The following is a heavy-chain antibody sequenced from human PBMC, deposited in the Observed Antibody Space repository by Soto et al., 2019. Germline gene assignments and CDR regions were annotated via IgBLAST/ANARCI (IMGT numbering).Heavy chain of an antibody. J-gene: IGHJ4*02. V-gene: IGHV4-39*01. CDR1: GGSISSSSYY. Sequence: SETLSLTCTVSGGSISSSSYYWGWIRQPPGKGLERIGSIYYSGSTYYNPSLKSRVTISVDTYKNQFSLKLSSVTAADTAVYYCARLGPHYYDSSGYYWFDYWGQGTLVTVSS. CDR3: ARLGPHYYDSSGYYWFDY. D-gene: IGHD3-22*01. CDR2: IYYSGST.